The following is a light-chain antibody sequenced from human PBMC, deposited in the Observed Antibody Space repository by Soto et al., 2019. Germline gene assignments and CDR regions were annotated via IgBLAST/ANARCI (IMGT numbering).Light chain of an antibody. CDR2: GAS. J-gene: IGKJ2*01. V-gene: IGKV3-15*01. CDR3: QQYNSWPLHT. CDR1: QSVSNN. Sequence: EIVMTQSPVTLSVSPGERATLSCRGSQSVSNNLAWYQQKPGQAPRLLMYGASNRAPGIPARFSGSGSGTEYTLTLSSLQSEDFAVYYCQQYNSWPLHTFGQGTKLEIK.